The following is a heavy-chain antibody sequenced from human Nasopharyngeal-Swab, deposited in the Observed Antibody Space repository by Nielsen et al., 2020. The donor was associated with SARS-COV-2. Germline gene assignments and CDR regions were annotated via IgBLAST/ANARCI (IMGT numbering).Heavy chain of an antibody. CDR1: GFTFSSYW. CDR3: ARGDGSADY. J-gene: IGHJ4*02. V-gene: IGHV3-74*01. CDR2: INSDGSST. Sequence: GESLKISCAASGFTFSSYWMHWVPQAPGKGLVWVSRINSDGSSTSYADSVKGRFTISRDNAKNTLYLQMNSLRAEDTAVYYCARGDGSADYWGQGTLVTVSS. D-gene: IGHD3-10*01.